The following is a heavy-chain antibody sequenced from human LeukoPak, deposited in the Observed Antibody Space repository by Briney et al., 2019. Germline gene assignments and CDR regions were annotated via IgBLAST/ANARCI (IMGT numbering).Heavy chain of an antibody. D-gene: IGHD5-24*01. CDR1: GFTFSSYW. CDR3: ARDGGRRDDY. CDR2: IKKDGSEK. V-gene: IGHV3-7*01. J-gene: IGHJ4*02. Sequence: GGSLRLSCAASGFTFSSYWMSWVRQAPGKGLEWVANIKKDGSEKYYVDTVKGRFTISRDNAKTSLYLQMNSLRAEDTAVYYCARDGGRRDDYWGQGTLVTVSS.